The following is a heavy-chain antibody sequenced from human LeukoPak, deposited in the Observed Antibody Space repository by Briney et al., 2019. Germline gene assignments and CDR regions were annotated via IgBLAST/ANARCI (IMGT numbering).Heavy chain of an antibody. D-gene: IGHD6-19*01. Sequence: GGSLRLSYAASGFTFSSYAMSAGRQAPGKRLEGGLAISGSGGSTYYADSVKGRFTISRDNSKNRLSLERNRRTAEDTAVYSCAKDSRTGIAVAGRYPFDYWGQGNLVTASS. J-gene: IGHJ4*02. V-gene: IGHV3-23*01. CDR2: ISGSGGST. CDR3: AKDSRTGIAVAGRYPFDY. CDR1: GFTFSSYA.